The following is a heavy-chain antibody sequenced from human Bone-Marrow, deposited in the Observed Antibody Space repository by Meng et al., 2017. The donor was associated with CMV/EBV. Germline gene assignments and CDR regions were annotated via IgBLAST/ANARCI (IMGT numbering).Heavy chain of an antibody. CDR3: ARGRGVLLWFGELPNDY. CDR2: ISSSGSTI. J-gene: IGHJ4*02. Sequence: GESLKISCAASGFTFSSYWMNWVRQAPGKGLEWVSYISSSGSTIYYADSVKGRFTISRDNAKNSLYLQMNSLRAEDTAVYYCARGRGVLLWFGELPNDYWGQGTLVTVYS. D-gene: IGHD3-10*01. CDR1: GFTFSSYW. V-gene: IGHV3-48*04.